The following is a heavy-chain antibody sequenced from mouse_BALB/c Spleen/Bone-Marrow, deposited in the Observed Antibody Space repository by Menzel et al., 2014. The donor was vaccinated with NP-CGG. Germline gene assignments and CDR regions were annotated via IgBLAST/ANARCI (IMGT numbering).Heavy chain of an antibody. D-gene: IGHD1-1*01. J-gene: IGHJ1*01. Sequence: VQLQQSGPELVKPGASVKISCKASGYSFTGYFMNWVMQSHGKSLEWIGRINPYNGDTFYNQKFKGKATLTVDKSSSTAHMELRSLASEDSAVYYCARVTTDWYFDVWGAGTTVTVS. CDR1: GYSFTGYF. CDR2: INPYNGDT. V-gene: IGHV1-20*02. CDR3: ARVTTDWYFDV.